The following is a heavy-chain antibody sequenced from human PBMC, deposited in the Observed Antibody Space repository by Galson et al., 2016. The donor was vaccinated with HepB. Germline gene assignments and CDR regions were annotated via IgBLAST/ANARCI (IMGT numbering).Heavy chain of an antibody. D-gene: IGHD1-1*01. V-gene: IGHV3-11*06. CDR3: ARTTTPPKYFDL. CDR2: ISSTSGYT. J-gene: IGHJ4*02. CDR1: GFTLRDHY. Sequence: SLRLSCATSGFTLRDHYMSWIRQAPGKGLEWVSNISSTSGYTNYLDSVKGRFTISRDNANDSVHLQMSSLRAEATAIYYCARTTTPPKYFDLWGQGILVTVAS.